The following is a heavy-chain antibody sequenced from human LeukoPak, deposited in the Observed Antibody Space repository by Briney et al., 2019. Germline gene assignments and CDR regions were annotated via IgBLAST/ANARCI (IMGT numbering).Heavy chain of an antibody. V-gene: IGHV4-34*01. J-gene: IGHJ2*01. CDR1: GGSFSGYY. Sequence: SKTLSLTCAVYGGSFSGYYWSWIRQPPGKGLEWIGEINHSGSTNYNPSLKSRVTISVDTSKNQFSLKLSSVSAADTAVYYCARDSAPVRYSWYFDPWGRGTLVTVSS. CDR2: INHSGST. CDR3: ARDSAPVRYSWYFDP. D-gene: IGHD2-15*01.